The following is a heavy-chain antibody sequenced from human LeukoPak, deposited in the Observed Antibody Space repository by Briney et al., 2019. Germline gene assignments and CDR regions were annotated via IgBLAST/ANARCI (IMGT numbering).Heavy chain of an antibody. V-gene: IGHV3-23*01. CDR1: GFTFSSYA. J-gene: IGHJ6*04. D-gene: IGHD5-18*01. CDR2: ISGSGGST. CDR3: ARDLDGYSYGPPLGMDV. Sequence: GGSLRLSCAASGFTFSSYAMSWVRQAPGKGLEWVSAISGSGGSTYYAGSVKGRFTISRDNSKNTLYLQMNSLRAEDTAVYYCARDLDGYSYGPPLGMDVWSKGTTVTVSS.